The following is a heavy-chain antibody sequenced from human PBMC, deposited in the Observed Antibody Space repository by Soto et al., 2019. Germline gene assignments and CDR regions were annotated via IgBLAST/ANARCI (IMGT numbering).Heavy chain of an antibody. CDR2: IYHSGST. V-gene: IGHV4-38-2*01. Sequence: PSETLSLTCAVYGGSFSDHYWGWIRQPPGKGLEWIGSIYHSGSTYYNPSLKSRVTISVDTSKNQFSLKLSSVTAADTAVYYCATSYCSSTSCYQDYWGQGTLVTVSS. CDR3: ATSYCSSTSCYQDY. J-gene: IGHJ4*02. D-gene: IGHD2-2*01. CDR1: GGSFSDHY.